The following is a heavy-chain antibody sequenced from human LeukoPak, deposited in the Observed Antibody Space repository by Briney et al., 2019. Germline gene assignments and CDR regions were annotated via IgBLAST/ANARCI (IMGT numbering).Heavy chain of an antibody. CDR3: AKGGVYSGYDLSFEY. D-gene: IGHD5-12*01. J-gene: IGHJ4*02. CDR2: IGASGGST. V-gene: IGHV3-23*01. Sequence: PGGSLRLSCATSGFTFSSYAMSWVRQAPGKGLEWVSGIGASGGSTYYADSVKGRFTISRDNSKNPLYLQMNSLRTEDRAVYYCAKGGVYSGYDLSFEYWGQGALVTVSS. CDR1: GFTFSSYA.